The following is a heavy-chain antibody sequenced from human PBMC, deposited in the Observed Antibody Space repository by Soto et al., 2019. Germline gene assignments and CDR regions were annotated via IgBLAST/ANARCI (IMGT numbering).Heavy chain of an antibody. V-gene: IGHV3-21*01. J-gene: IGHJ6*03. CDR2: ISSSSSYI. CDR1: GFTFSSYS. CDR3: ARNQEEYYYMDV. Sequence: GGSLRLSCAASGFTFSSYSMNWVRQAPGKGLEWVSSISSSSSYIYYADSVNGRFTISRDNAKNSLYLQMNSLRAEDTAVYYCARNQEEYYYMDVWGKGTTVTVSS.